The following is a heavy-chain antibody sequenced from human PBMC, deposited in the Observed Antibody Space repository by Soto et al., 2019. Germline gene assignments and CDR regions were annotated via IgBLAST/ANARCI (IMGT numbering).Heavy chain of an antibody. CDR2: IVVGSDNT. D-gene: IGHD2-8*02. CDR3: TAGRTGGSYYGMDV. V-gene: IGHV1-58*01. CDR1: GFTFTDSA. J-gene: IGHJ6*02. Sequence: QMQLVQSGPEVKKPGTSVQVSCKVSGFTFTDSAVQWVRQARGQGLEWIGWIVVGSDNTNYAQKCQERVTITRAMSTSKAYMELSSLRSEDTAVYYCTAGRTGGSYYGMDVWVQGTTVTVSS.